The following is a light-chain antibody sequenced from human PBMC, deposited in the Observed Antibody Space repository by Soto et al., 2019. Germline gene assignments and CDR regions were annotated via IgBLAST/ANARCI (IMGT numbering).Light chain of an antibody. Sequence: VLTQSPGTLSLSPGGRATLSCRASQNINNNYLAWYQHKPGQAPRLLIYDAFDRATGIPARFSGSGSGTDFTLSISSLEPEDFAVYYCQQRSNWPLFTFGPGTKVDIK. CDR1: QNINNNY. J-gene: IGKJ3*01. V-gene: IGKV3D-20*02. CDR3: QQRSNWPLFT. CDR2: DAF.